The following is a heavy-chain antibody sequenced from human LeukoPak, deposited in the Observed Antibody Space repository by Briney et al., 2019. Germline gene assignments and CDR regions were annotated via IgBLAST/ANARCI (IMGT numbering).Heavy chain of an antibody. CDR3: ARWYYYETSGLYYGSFDN. J-gene: IGHJ5*02. CDR2: ISFDESKE. V-gene: IGHV3-30*03. D-gene: IGHD3-22*01. Sequence: GGSLRLSCTASGFTFRSYGMHWVRQAPGKGLEWVAVISFDESKEFYNDSVKGRFTISRDNSKDTLYLQMNSLRAEDTAVYYCARWYYYETSGLYYGSFDNWGQGTLVTVSS. CDR1: GFTFRSYG.